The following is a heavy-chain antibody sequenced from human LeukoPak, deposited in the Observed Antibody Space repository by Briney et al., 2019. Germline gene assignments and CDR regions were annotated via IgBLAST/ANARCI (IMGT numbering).Heavy chain of an antibody. CDR1: GFTFNGYW. Sequence: GGSLRLSCAASGFTFNGYWMSWVRQAPGKGLEWVANINQDGSEGYYVDSVKGRFTISRDNAKNSLYLQMNSLRANDTAIYYCEADPGDYWGQGTLVTVSS. D-gene: IGHD2-15*01. CDR3: EADPGDY. V-gene: IGHV3-7*01. CDR2: INQDGSEG. J-gene: IGHJ4*02.